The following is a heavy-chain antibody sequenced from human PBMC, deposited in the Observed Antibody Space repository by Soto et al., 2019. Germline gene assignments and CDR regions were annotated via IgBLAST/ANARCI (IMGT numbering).Heavy chain of an antibody. Sequence: GSLRLSCAASGFTFSSYSMNWVRHAPGKGLEWVSSISSSSSYIHYADSVKGRFTISRDNAKNSLYLQMNSLRAEDTAVYYCARASYYYDSSGYPYFDYWGQGTLVTVSS. CDR2: ISSSSSYI. CDR1: GFTFSSYS. J-gene: IGHJ4*02. V-gene: IGHV3-21*01. D-gene: IGHD3-22*01. CDR3: ARASYYYDSSGYPYFDY.